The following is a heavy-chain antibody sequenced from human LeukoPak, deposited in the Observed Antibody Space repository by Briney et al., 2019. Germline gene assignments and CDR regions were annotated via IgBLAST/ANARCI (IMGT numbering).Heavy chain of an antibody. V-gene: IGHV3-21*01. CDR2: ISSSSYI. J-gene: IGHJ5*02. Sequence: GGSLRLSCAASGFTFSSYSMNWVRQAPGKGLEWVSSISSSSYIYYADSVKGRFTISRDNAKNSLYLQMNSLRAEDTAVYYCAREWAAMERPFDPWGQGTLVTVSS. CDR3: AREWAAMERPFDP. CDR1: GFTFSSYS. D-gene: IGHD5-18*01.